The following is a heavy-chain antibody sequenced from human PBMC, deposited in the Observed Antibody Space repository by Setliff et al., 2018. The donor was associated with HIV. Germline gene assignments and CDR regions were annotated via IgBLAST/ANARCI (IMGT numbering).Heavy chain of an antibody. CDR3: ARVFSPTGTLSPAFDY. D-gene: IGHD1-1*01. J-gene: IGHJ4*02. CDR2: ISGNTLYI. Sequence: PGGSLRPSCAASGSTFSTYNMNWVRQAPGKGLEWVSSISGNTLYIYYAESVRGRFTVSRDNAKNSLYLQMNSLSAEDTAVYYCARVFSPTGTLSPAFDYWGPGALVTVSS. CDR1: GSTFSTYN. V-gene: IGHV3-21*06.